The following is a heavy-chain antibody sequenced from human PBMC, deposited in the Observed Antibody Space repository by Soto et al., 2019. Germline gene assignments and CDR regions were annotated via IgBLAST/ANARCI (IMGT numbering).Heavy chain of an antibody. CDR1: GFTFSSYG. J-gene: IGHJ4*02. D-gene: IGHD3-3*01. CDR2: ISYDGSNK. Sequence: GGSLRLSCAASGFTFSSYGMHWVRQAPGKGLEWVAVISYDGSNKYYADSVKGRFTISRDNSKNTLYLQMNSLRAEDTAVYYCAKASFGVVIITAVDYWGQGTLVTVSS. V-gene: IGHV3-30*18. CDR3: AKASFGVVIITAVDY.